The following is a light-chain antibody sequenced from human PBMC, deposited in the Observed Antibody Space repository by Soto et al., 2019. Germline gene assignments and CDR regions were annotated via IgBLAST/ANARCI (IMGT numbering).Light chain of an antibody. Sequence: SYELTQPPSVSVAPGQTARITCGGNNIGSKNVHWFQQRPGQAPVLVIYYDTDRPSGIPERFSGSNSGNTATLTISRVEAGDEADYYCQVWDTTDDHAVFGGGTKLTVL. CDR2: YDT. CDR1: NIGSKN. J-gene: IGLJ7*01. CDR3: QVWDTTDDHAV. V-gene: IGLV3-21*04.